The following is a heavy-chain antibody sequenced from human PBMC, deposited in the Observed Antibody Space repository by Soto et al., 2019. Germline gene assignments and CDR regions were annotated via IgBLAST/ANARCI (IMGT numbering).Heavy chain of an antibody. Sequence: GGSLRLSCAASGFTVSSNYMSWVRQAPGKGLEWVSFIYSGGTTYYADSVKGRFTISRDNSKNTLYLQMNRLRAEDTAVYYCARVAPSYSYAMDVWGQGTTVTVSS. CDR3: ARVAPSYSYAMDV. CDR1: GFTVSSNY. J-gene: IGHJ6*02. CDR2: IYSGGTT. V-gene: IGHV3-53*01.